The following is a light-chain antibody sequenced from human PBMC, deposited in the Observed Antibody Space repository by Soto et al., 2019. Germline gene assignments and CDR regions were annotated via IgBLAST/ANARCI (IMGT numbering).Light chain of an antibody. CDR3: QSYDSSLSGSEV. CDR2: GNG. CDR1: SSNIGAGHD. Sequence: QSVLTQPPSVSGAPGQRVTISCTGSSSNIGAGHDVHWYQHLPGTTPKLLIYGNGNRPSGVPDRFSGSKSGTSASLAITGLQAEDEDDYYCQSYDSSLSGSEVFGTGTKLTVL. V-gene: IGLV1-40*01. J-gene: IGLJ1*01.